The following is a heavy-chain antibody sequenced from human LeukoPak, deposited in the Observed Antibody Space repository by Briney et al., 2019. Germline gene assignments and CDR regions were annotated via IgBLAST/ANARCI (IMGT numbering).Heavy chain of an antibody. V-gene: IGHV3-23*01. J-gene: IGHJ6*02. D-gene: IGHD6-13*01. Sequence: GGSLRLSCAASGFTFSSYSMNWVRQAPGKGLEWVSAISGSGGSTYYADSVKGRFTISRDNSKNTLYLQMNSLRAEDTAVYYCANWAAAATSGDYYYYGMDVWGQGTTVTVSS. CDR3: ANWAAAATSGDYYYYGMDV. CDR1: GFTFSSYS. CDR2: ISGSGGST.